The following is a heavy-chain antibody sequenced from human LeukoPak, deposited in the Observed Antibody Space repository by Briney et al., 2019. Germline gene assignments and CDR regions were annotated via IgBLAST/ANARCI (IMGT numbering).Heavy chain of an antibody. Sequence: GGSLRLSCAASGLTLSSYAMSWVRQAPGKGLEWVSAISGSGGSTYYADSVKGRFIISRDNSKNTLYLQMNSLRAEDMTVYYCAIDYDSSGYYPTSFDYWGQGTLVTVSS. J-gene: IGHJ4*02. CDR2: ISGSGGST. D-gene: IGHD3-22*01. V-gene: IGHV3-23*01. CDR1: GLTLSSYA. CDR3: AIDYDSSGYYPTSFDY.